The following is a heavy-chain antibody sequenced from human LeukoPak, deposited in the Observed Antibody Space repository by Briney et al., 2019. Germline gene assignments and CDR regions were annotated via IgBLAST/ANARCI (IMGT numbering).Heavy chain of an antibody. V-gene: IGHV3-74*01. CDR2: VNSDGINT. J-gene: IGHJ4*02. Sequence: GGSLRLSCAASGFTFSNYWMHWVRQAPGKGLVWVSRVNSDGINTSYADSVKGRFTISRDNAENTLNLQMNSLKTEDTAVYYCTTDPGRRITTVPYWGQGTLVTVSS. CDR1: GFTFSNYW. CDR3: TTDPGRRITTVPY. D-gene: IGHD3-22*01.